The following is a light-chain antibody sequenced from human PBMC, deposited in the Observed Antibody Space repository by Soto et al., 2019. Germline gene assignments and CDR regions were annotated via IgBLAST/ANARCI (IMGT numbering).Light chain of an antibody. Sequence: QSALTQPASVSGSPGQSITISCTGTSSEVGGYNYVSWYQQHPGKAPKLMIYEVSNRPSGVSNRFSGSKSGNTASLTISGLQAEDEADYYCSSYTSSSTSGVFGTGTKLTVL. CDR2: EVS. V-gene: IGLV2-14*01. J-gene: IGLJ1*01. CDR3: SSYTSSSTSGV. CDR1: SSEVGGYNY.